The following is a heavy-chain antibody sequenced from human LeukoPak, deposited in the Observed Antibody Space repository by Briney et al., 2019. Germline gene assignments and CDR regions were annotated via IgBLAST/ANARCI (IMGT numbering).Heavy chain of an antibody. Sequence: SETLSLTCTVSGYSNLSGYYWGWIRQPPGKGLEWIGTIYRSGSTYYIPSLKSRVTISVDTSKNQFSLNLSSVTAADTAVYYCARGGVYYDTSAYSDYWGQGTLVTVSS. V-gene: IGHV4-38-2*02. D-gene: IGHD3-22*01. CDR3: ARGGVYYDTSAYSDY. CDR2: IYRSGST. J-gene: IGHJ4*02. CDR1: GYSNLSGYY.